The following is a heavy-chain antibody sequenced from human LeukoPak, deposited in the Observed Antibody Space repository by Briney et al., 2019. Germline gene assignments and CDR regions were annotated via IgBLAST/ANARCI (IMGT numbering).Heavy chain of an antibody. D-gene: IGHD3/OR15-3a*01. Sequence: KASETLSLTCTVSGGSISSYYWSWIRQPAGKGLEWIGRIYTSGSTNYNPSLKSRVTMSVDTSKNQLSLRLTSVTAADTAVYYCARQTGSGLFILPGGQGTLVTVSS. V-gene: IGHV4-4*07. CDR2: IYTSGST. J-gene: IGHJ4*02. CDR3: ARQTGSGLFILP. CDR1: GGSISSYY.